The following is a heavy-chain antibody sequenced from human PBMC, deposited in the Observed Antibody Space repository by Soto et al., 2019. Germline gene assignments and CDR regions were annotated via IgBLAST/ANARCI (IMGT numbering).Heavy chain of an antibody. D-gene: IGHD4-17*01. CDR2: IIPIFGTA. CDR1: GGTFSSYA. Sequence: QVQLVQSGAEVKKPGSSVKVSCKASGGTFSSYAISWVRQAPGQGLEWMGGIIPIFGTANYAQKFQGRVTITADESTSTAYMELSSLRSEDTAVYYCARDLGLLCSYYYYGMDVWGHGTTVTVSS. V-gene: IGHV1-69*01. J-gene: IGHJ6*02. CDR3: ARDLGLLCSYYYYGMDV.